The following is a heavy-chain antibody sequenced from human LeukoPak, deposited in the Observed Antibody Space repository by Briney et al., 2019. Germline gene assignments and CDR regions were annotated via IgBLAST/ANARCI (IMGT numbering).Heavy chain of an antibody. CDR2: IHYSGST. D-gene: IGHD2-15*01. Sequence: PSETLSLTCTVSGGSISSSTYYWSWIRQHPGKGLEWIGYIHYSGSTYYNPSLKSRVTISVDTSKKQSSLNLSSVTVADTAVYYCARVGVAAKSSRYSDYWGQGTLVTVSS. V-gene: IGHV4-31*03. CDR1: GGSISSSTYY. CDR3: ARVGVAAKSSRYSDY. J-gene: IGHJ4*02.